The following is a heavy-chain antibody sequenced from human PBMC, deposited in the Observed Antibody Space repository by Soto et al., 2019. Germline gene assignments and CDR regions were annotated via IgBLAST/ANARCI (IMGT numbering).Heavy chain of an antibody. CDR2: ISFDGSNK. J-gene: IGHJ4*02. CDR3: AKDRWGGGYTLDY. Sequence: PGGSLRLSCAASGFTFSNYGIHWVRQAPGKGLEWVTIISFDGSNKYFADSVKGRFTISRDNSKNIVYLQMNSLRVEDTAVYYCAKDRWGGGYTLDYWGQGALVTVSS. D-gene: IGHD5-12*01. V-gene: IGHV3-30*18. CDR1: GFTFSNYG.